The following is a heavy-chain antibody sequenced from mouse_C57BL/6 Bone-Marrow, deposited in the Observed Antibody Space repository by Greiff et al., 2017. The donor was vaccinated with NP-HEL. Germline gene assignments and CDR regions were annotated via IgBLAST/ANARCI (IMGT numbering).Heavy chain of an antibody. D-gene: IGHD6-1*01. Sequence: DVMLVESGGDLVKPGGSLKLSCAASGFTFSSYGMSWVRQTPDKRLEWVATISSGGSYTYYPDSVKGRFTISKDNAKNTLYLQMSSLKSEDTAMYYCARHKRDPSYWYFDVWGTGTTVTVSS. CDR3: ARHKRDPSYWYFDV. V-gene: IGHV5-6*02. CDR2: ISSGGSYT. J-gene: IGHJ1*03. CDR1: GFTFSSYG.